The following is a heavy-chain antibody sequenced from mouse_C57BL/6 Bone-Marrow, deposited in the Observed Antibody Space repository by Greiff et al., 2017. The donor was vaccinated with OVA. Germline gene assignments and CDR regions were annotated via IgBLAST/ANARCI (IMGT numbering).Heavy chain of an antibody. CDR3: ARRAWDGYFAY. Sequence: QVTLKESGPGLLQSSPTLSLSCSFSGYSLTTSGMGVSWLRQPSGQGLEWLAHISWDDDKRYNPSLKRRPSISKETSSNQVFLKITSVDTADTATYYCARRAWDGYFAYWGQGTLVTVTA. CDR1: GYSLTTSGMG. D-gene: IGHD2-3*01. V-gene: IGHV8-12*01. J-gene: IGHJ3*01. CDR2: ISWDDDK.